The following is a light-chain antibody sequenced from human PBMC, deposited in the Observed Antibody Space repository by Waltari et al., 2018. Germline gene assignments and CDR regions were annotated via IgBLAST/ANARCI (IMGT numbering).Light chain of an antibody. CDR3: QQYDGSVVT. V-gene: IGKV3-20*01. CDR1: QTITGSW. J-gene: IGKJ4*01. CDR2: GAS. Sequence: EIVLTQSPDTLSVSPGERVTVSCRASQTITGSWLTWYHQKPGQAPRLLIYGASNRAPGIPDRFSGSGSGTDFTLTINRLEPEDSAVYYCQQYDGSVVTFGGGTKVEIK.